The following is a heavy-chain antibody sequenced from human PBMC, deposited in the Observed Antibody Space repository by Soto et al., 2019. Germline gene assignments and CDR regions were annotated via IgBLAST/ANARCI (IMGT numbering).Heavy chain of an antibody. J-gene: IGHJ6*02. CDR1: GYIFVNYG. CDR3: VMVVTYVTPTPQDF. Sequence: QVQLVQSGDEVKKPGASVKVSCKASGYIFVNYGIAWVRQAPGQGLEWMGWISAYTGNTHSATKVQGRLTMTTDTSTSTAYMGLGSLTSDDTAVYYCVMVVTYVTPTPQDFGGQGTTVTVSS. D-gene: IGHD2-21*02. CDR2: ISAYTGNT. V-gene: IGHV1-18*01.